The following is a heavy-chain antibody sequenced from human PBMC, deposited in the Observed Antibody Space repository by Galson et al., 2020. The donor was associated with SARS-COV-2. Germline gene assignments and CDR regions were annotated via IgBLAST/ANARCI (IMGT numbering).Heavy chain of an antibody. D-gene: IGHD1-26*01. J-gene: IGHJ4*02. CDR2: MNTNSGNT. CDR1: GYTFTSYD. Sequence: GESLKISCKASGYTFTSYDINWVRQATGQGLEWMGWMNTNSGNTGYAQKFQGRVTMTSNTSISTAYLELSSLRSEDTAIYYCATPIVGGTFDYWGQGTLVTVSS. CDR3: ATPIVGGTFDY. V-gene: IGHV1-8*01.